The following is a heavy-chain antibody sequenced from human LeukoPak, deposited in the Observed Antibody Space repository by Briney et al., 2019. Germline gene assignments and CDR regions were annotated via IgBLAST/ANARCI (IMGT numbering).Heavy chain of an antibody. D-gene: IGHD3-16*02. Sequence: PGGSLRLSCAAPGFTFSSYGMPWVRQAPGKGLEWVAFIRYDGSNKYYADSVKGRFTISRDNSKNTLYLQMNSLRAEDTAVYYCAKETYDYVWGSYRYYFDYWGQGTLVTVSS. CDR1: GFTFSSYG. CDR3: AKETYDYVWGSYRYYFDY. J-gene: IGHJ4*02. CDR2: IRYDGSNK. V-gene: IGHV3-30*02.